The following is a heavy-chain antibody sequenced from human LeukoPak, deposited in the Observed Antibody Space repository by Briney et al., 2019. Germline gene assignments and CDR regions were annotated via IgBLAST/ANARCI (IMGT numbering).Heavy chain of an antibody. CDR2: INHSGST. V-gene: IGHV4-34*01. D-gene: IGHD5-18*01. CDR3: ARGTGVDTAMTPSDY. CDR1: GGSFSGYY. J-gene: IGHJ4*02. Sequence: SETLSLTCAVYGGSFSGYYWSWIRQPPGKGLEWIGEINHSGSTNYNPSPKSRVTISVDTSKNQFSLKLSSVTAADTAVYYCARGTGVDTAMTPSDYWGQGTLVTVSS.